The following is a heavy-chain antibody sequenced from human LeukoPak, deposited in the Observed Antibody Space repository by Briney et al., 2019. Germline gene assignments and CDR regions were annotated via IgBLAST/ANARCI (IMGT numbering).Heavy chain of an antibody. J-gene: IGHJ4*02. CDR1: GGSISSYY. V-gene: IGHV4-4*07. D-gene: IGHD3-22*01. CDR2: IYTSGST. CDR3: ARSLLTGYDSSGYSYYFDY. Sequence: SETLSLTCTVSGGSISSYYWSWIRQPAGKGLEWIGRIYTSGSTNYNPYIKSRVTMSVDTSKNQFSLKLSSVTAADTAVYYCARSLLTGYDSSGYSYYFDYWGQGTLVTVSS.